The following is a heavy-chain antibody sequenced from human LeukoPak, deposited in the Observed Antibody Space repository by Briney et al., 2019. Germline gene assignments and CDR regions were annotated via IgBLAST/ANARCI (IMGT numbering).Heavy chain of an antibody. CDR2: ISSSGSTI. CDR1: GFTFSSYE. CDR3: ARAYPGPNCGGDCDDPRGMDV. V-gene: IGHV3-48*03. Sequence: GGSLRLSCAASGFTFSSYEMNWVRQAPGKGLEWVSYISSSGSTIYYADSVKGRFTISRDNAKNSLYLQMNSLRAEDTAVYYCARAYPGPNCGGDCDDPRGMDVWGQGTTVTVSS. D-gene: IGHD2-21*02. J-gene: IGHJ6*02.